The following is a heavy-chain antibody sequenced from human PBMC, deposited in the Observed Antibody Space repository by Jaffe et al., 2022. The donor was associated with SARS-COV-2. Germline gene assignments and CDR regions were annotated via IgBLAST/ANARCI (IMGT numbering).Heavy chain of an antibody. CDR1: GFTFGDYA. D-gene: IGHD3-16*02. J-gene: IGHJ4*02. CDR3: TRDGHYVWGSYRYFDY. V-gene: IGHV3-49*04. Sequence: EVQLVESGGGLVQPGRSLRLSCTASGFTFGDYAMSWVRQAPGKGLEWVGFIRSKAYGGTTEYAASVKGRFTISRDDSKSIAYLQMNSLKTEDTAVYYCTRDGHYVWGSYRYFDYWGQGTLVTVSS. CDR2: IRSKAYGGTT.